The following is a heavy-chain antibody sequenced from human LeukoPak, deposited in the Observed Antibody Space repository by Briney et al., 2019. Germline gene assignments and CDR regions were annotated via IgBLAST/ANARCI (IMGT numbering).Heavy chain of an antibody. Sequence: GASVKVSCRSSGYTFISYNINWVRQAAGQGLEWMGWVNPRSGNAGYLQKFQGRLTITTDTSIDTAYMDLSGLSSEDTAVYYCAKVGPMTSVTRVFRSRTYYYYYMDVWGKGTTVTVSS. J-gene: IGHJ6*03. CDR1: GYTFISYN. CDR2: VNPRSGNA. V-gene: IGHV1-8*03. D-gene: IGHD4-17*01. CDR3: AKVGPMTSVTRVFRSRTYYYYYMDV.